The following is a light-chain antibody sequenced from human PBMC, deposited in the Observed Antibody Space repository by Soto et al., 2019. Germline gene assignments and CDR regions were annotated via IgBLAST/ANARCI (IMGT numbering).Light chain of an antibody. CDR1: QSILYSSNNKNY. CDR2: WAS. Sequence: DILMTQSPDSLAVSLGERATINCKSSQSILYSSNNKNYLAWYQQRPGQPPKLLIYWASIRESGVPDRFSGSGSGTDFTLTISSLQAEDVAVYYCQQYYSTLWTFGQGTKVDIK. J-gene: IGKJ1*01. CDR3: QQYYSTLWT. V-gene: IGKV4-1*01.